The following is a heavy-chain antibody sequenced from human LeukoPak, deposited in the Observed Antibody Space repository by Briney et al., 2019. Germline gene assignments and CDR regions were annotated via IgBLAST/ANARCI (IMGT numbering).Heavy chain of an antibody. D-gene: IGHD6-13*01. CDR1: GFTFSSYG. J-gene: IGHJ4*02. Sequence: GRSLRLSCAASGFTFSSYGMHWVRQAPGKGLEWVAVIWYDGSNKYYADSVKGRFTISRDNSENTLYLQMNSLRAEDTAVYYCAREVAAAGMDYFDYWGQGTLVTVSS. CDR2: IWYDGSNK. CDR3: AREVAAAGMDYFDY. V-gene: IGHV3-33*01.